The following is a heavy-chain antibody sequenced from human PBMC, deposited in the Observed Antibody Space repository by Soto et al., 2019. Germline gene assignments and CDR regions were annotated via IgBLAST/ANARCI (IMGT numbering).Heavy chain of an antibody. CDR3: ARGSIVGATTSDY. V-gene: IGHV4-30-4*01. Sequence: QVQLQESGPGLVKPSQTLSLTCTVSGGSISSGDYYWSWIRQPPGKGLEWIGYIYYSGSTYYNPSLKGRVTISVDTSKNQFSLKLSSVTAADTAVYYCARGSIVGATTSDYWGQGTLVTVSS. D-gene: IGHD1-26*01. CDR1: GGSISSGDYY. J-gene: IGHJ4*02. CDR2: IYYSGST.